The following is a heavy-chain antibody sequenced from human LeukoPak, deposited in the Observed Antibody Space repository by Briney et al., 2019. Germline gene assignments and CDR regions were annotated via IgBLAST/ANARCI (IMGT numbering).Heavy chain of an antibody. CDR2: IYPGDSDT. V-gene: IGHV5-51*01. D-gene: IGHD3-22*01. CDR1: GYNFIYYW. J-gene: IGHJ6*02. Sequence: GEFLKISCRASGYNFIYYWVAWVRQMPGKGPEWMGIIYPGDSDTRYSLSFQGQVTFSADKSITTAYLQWDSLKASDTAIYYCARLSCTSSSCSNYNGMDVWGQGTTVTVSS. CDR3: ARLSCTSSSCSNYNGMDV.